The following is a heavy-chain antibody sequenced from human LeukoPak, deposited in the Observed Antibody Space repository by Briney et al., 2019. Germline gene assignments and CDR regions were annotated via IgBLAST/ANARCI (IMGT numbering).Heavy chain of an antibody. J-gene: IGHJ4*02. CDR1: GFTFSSYA. V-gene: IGHV3-30-3*02. Sequence: GGSLRLSCAASGFTFSSYAMHWVRQAPGKGLEWVAVISYDGSNKYYADSVKGRFTISRDNSKNTLYLQMNSLRAEDTAVYYCAKPSAKQWLASMFDYWGQGTLVTVSS. D-gene: IGHD6-19*01. CDR3: AKPSAKQWLASMFDY. CDR2: ISYDGSNK.